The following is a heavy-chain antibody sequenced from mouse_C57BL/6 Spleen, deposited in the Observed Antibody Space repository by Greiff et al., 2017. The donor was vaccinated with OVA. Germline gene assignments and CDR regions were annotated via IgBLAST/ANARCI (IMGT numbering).Heavy chain of an antibody. CDR3: ARAPLLHYWYFDV. Sequence: EVKLMESGPGLVKPSQSLSLTCSVPGYSITSGYYWNWIRQFPGNKLEWMGYISYDGSNNYNPSLKNRISITRDTSKNQFFLKLNSVTTEDTATYYCARAPLLHYWYFDVWGTGTTVTVSS. CDR1: GYSITSGYY. D-gene: IGHD2-1*01. V-gene: IGHV3-6*01. CDR2: ISYDGSN. J-gene: IGHJ1*03.